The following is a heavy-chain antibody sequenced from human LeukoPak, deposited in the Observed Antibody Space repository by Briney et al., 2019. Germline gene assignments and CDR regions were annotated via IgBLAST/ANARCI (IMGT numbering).Heavy chain of an antibody. CDR3: TRHDASALAFGGVVAPANY. Sequence: PSETLSLTRNVSVGSLTGYYWGCMRHPPRKTREWIGDEYHTGTTKYHPPIDSRLTLSLDIARNQVPLKLKSVTGADTAVQYWTRHDASALAFGGVVAPANYGGLGTLVTV. CDR2: EYHTGTT. CDR1: VGSLTGYY. V-gene: IGHV4-59*01. D-gene: IGHD3-16*01. J-gene: IGHJ4*02.